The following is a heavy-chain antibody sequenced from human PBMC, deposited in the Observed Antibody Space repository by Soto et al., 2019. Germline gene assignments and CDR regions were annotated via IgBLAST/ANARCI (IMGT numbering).Heavy chain of an antibody. Sequence: EVQLVQSGAEVKKPGESLRISCKGSGYSFTSYWISWVRQMPGKVLEWMGRIDPSDSYTNDSPSFQGHVTIPADKSISTAYLQWSSLKASDPARYYCASTWIQHSYGMDVWGQGTTVTVSS. CDR3: ASTWIQHSYGMDV. D-gene: IGHD5-18*01. CDR2: IDPSDSYT. V-gene: IGHV5-10-1*03. J-gene: IGHJ6*02. CDR1: GYSFTSYW.